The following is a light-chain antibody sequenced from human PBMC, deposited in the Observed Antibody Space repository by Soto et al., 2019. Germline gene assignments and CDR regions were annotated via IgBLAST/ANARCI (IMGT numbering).Light chain of an antibody. CDR3: QQYYSITFT. CDR1: QSVLYNSNNKNH. Sequence: DFVMTQAPDSLAVSLGERATINCKSSQSVLYNSNNKNHLGWFQQKPGHPPKLLIYGASFRPSGVPDRFSGSGSGTDFTLTISGLQAEDVAVYYCQQYYSITFTFGQGTKVDIX. V-gene: IGKV4-1*01. CDR2: GAS. J-gene: IGKJ2*01.